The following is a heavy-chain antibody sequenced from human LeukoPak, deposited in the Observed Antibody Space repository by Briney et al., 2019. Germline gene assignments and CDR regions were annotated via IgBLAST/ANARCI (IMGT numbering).Heavy chain of an antibody. Sequence: GASVKVSCKASGGTFSSYAISWVRQAPGQGLEWMGRIIPILGIANYAQKFQGRVTITADKSTSTAYMELSSLRSEDTAVYYCARDRGKVVIATYWYFDLWGRGTLVTVSS. J-gene: IGHJ2*01. D-gene: IGHD3-22*01. V-gene: IGHV1-69*04. CDR2: IIPILGIA. CDR3: ARDRGKVVIATYWYFDL. CDR1: GGTFSSYA.